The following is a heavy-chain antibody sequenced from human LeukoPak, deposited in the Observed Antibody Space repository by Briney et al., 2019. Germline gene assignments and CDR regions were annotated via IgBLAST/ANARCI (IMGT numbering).Heavy chain of an antibody. Sequence: PGGSLRLSCAASGFTFRSYWMHWVPQAPGKGPVWVSRINSDGSSTSYADSVKGRFTISRDNAKNTLYLQMNSLRAEDTAVYYCPRDYYTSGSPNDYWGQGTLVTVSS. J-gene: IGHJ4*02. CDR1: GFTFRSYW. V-gene: IGHV3-74*01. CDR2: INSDGSST. CDR3: PRDYYTSGSPNDY. D-gene: IGHD3-10*01.